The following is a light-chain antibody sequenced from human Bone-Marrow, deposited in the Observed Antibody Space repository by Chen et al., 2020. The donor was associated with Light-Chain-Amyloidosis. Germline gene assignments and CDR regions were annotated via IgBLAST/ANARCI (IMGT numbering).Light chain of an antibody. Sequence: SYVLTQPSSVSVAPGQTATIACGGNNIGSTSVHWYQQTPGQAPLLVVYDDSDRPSGIPERLSGSNAGNAGTLAINRVEAGDEGDYYWQVWDRSSDRPVFGGGTKLTVL. CDR2: DDS. V-gene: IGLV3-21*02. CDR1: NIGSTS. CDR3: QVWDRSSDRPV. J-gene: IGLJ3*02.